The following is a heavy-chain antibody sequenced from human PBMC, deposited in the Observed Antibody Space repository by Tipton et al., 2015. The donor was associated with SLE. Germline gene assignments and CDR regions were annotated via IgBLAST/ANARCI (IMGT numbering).Heavy chain of an antibody. CDR3: ARIEGSLKYYDYYYMDV. CDR2: INQDGSEK. D-gene: IGHD3-9*01. J-gene: IGHJ6*03. CDR1: GFTFSRHW. V-gene: IGHV3-7*01. Sequence: QLVQSGGGLVQPGGSLRLSCAASGFTFSRHWMTWVRQAPGKGLEWVANINQDGSEKYYVDSVKGRFTISRDNAKDSLDLQMNSLRAEDTAVYYCARIEGSLKYYDYYYMDVWGKGTTVTVSS.